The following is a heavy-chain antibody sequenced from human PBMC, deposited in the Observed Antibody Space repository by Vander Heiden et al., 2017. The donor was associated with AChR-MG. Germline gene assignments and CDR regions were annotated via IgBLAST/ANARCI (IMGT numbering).Heavy chain of an antibody. D-gene: IGHD1-26*01. CDR3: ARARGPIGGPRNWFDP. J-gene: IGHJ5*02. CDR2: INPNSGGT. V-gene: IGHV1-2*02. Sequence: QVQLVQSGAEVKKPGASVKASCKASGYTFTGYYMHWVRQAPGQGLEWMGWINPNSGGTNYAQKFQGRVTMTRDTSISTAYMELSRLRSDDTAVYYCARARGPIGGPRNWFDPWGQGTLVTVSS. CDR1: GYTFTGYY.